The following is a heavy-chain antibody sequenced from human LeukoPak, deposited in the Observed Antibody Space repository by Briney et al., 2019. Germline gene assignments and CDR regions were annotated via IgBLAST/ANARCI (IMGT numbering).Heavy chain of an antibody. Sequence: PSETLSLTCTVSGGSIGSGGYYWSWIRQHPGKGLEWIGYIYYSGSTYYNPSLKSRVTISVDTSKNQFSLKLSSVTAADTAVYYCARAQGGPGPFEDWGQGTLVTVSS. CDR3: ARAQGGPGPFED. J-gene: IGHJ4*02. V-gene: IGHV4-31*03. D-gene: IGHD3-10*01. CDR2: IYYSGST. CDR1: GGSIGSGGYY.